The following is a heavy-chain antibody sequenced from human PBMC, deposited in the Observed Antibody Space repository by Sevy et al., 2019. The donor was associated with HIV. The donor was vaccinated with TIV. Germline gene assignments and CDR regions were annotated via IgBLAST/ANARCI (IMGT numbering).Heavy chain of an antibody. J-gene: IGHJ4*02. D-gene: IGHD3-10*01. V-gene: IGHV5-51*01. CDR3: TRGYYGSGSYYNNFFDY. CDR1: GYSFTRYW. CDR2: IYPGDSDT. Sequence: GESLKISCEGSGYSFTRYWIGWVRQMPGKGLEWMGIIYPGDSDTRYSPSFQGQVTISADKSIRTAYLQWSSPKASDTAMYFCTRGYYGSGSYYNNFFDYWGQGTLVTVSS.